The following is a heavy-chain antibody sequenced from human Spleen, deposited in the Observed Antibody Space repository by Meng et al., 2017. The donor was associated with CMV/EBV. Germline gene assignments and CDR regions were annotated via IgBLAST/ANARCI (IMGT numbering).Heavy chain of an antibody. D-gene: IGHD2-2*01. V-gene: IGHV1-2*02. J-gene: IGHJ4*02. Sequence: ASVKVSCKASGYTFTGYYMHWVRQAPGQGLEWMGWINPNSGGTNYAQKFQGRVTMTGDTSISTAYMELSRLRSDDTAVYYCARGFVVVPAAMGYWGQGTLVTVSS. CDR3: ARGFVVVPAAMGY. CDR1: GYTFTGYY. CDR2: INPNSGGT.